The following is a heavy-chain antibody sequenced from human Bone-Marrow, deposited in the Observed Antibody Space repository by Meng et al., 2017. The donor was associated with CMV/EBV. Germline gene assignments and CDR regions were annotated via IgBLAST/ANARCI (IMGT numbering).Heavy chain of an antibody. J-gene: IGHJ4*02. CDR3: ARDRGSSEYYLDY. V-gene: IGHV3-20*04. CDR2: INWNGGST. Sequence: GGSLRLSCAASGFTFDDYGMSWVRQAPGKGLEWVSGINWNGGSTSYADSVKGRFTISRDNAKNSLYLQMHSLRAEDTAFYYCARDRGSSEYYLDYWGQGTLVTVSS. CDR1: GFTFDDYG. D-gene: IGHD1-26*01.